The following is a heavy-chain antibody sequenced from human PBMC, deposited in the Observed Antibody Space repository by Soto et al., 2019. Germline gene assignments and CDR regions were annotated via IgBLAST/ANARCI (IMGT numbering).Heavy chain of an antibody. CDR2: ISTGNGNT. Sequence: QVQLVQSGAEVKEPGASVKVSCKASGYTFTNYPMRWVRQAPGQGPEWLGWISTGNGNTKWSQKFQGRVTITWDTSATTTYIELSSLRSEDTAVYYCASGHCSGDCYSDYWGQGTLVTVSS. CDR1: GYTFTNYP. CDR3: ASGHCSGDCYSDY. V-gene: IGHV1-3*04. D-gene: IGHD2-21*02. J-gene: IGHJ4*02.